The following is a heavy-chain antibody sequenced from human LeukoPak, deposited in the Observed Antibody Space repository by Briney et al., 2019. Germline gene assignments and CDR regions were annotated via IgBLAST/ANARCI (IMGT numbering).Heavy chain of an antibody. J-gene: IGHJ4*02. D-gene: IGHD3-3*01. V-gene: IGHV1-8*01. Sequence: ASVKVSCKASGYTFTSYDINWVRQATGQGLEWMGWMNPNSGNTGYAQKFQGRVTMTRNTSISTAYMELSSLRSEDTAVYYCARVNDFHLSPDYWGQGTLVTVSS. CDR1: GYTFTSYD. CDR2: MNPNSGNT. CDR3: ARVNDFHLSPDY.